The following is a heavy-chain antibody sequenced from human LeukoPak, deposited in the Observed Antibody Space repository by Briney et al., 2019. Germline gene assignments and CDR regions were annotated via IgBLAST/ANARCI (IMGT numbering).Heavy chain of an antibody. CDR1: GFTFSSYA. D-gene: IGHD3-10*01. V-gene: IGHV3-23*01. CDR2: ISGSGGST. CDR3: AKAGITMVRGVRGGYFDL. J-gene: IGHJ2*01. Sequence: GGSLRLSCAASGFTFSSYAMSWVRQAPGKGLEWVSGISGSGGSTYYADTVKGRFTISRDNSENTVYLQMNSLRAEDTAVYYCAKAGITMVRGVRGGYFDLWGRGTLVTVSS.